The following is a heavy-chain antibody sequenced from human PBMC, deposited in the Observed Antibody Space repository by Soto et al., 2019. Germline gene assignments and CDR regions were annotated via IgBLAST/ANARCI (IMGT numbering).Heavy chain of an antibody. CDR1: GGSISSSSYY. V-gene: IGHV4-39*01. J-gene: IGHJ6*03. CDR2: IYYSGST. Sequence: SETLSLTCTVSGGSISSSSYYWGWIRQPPGKGLEWIGSIYYSGSTYYNPSLKSRVTISVHTSKNQFSLKLGSVTAADTAVYYCARHVEGQWLDYYYYYYMDVWGKGTTVTVSS. D-gene: IGHD6-19*01. CDR3: ARHVEGQWLDYYYYYYMDV.